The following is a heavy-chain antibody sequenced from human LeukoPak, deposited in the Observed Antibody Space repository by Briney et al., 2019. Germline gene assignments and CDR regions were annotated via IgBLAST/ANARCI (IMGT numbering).Heavy chain of an antibody. CDR2: MNPNSGNT. D-gene: IGHD3-22*01. CDR1: GYTFTNYD. V-gene: IGHV1-8*03. J-gene: IGHJ5*02. CDR3: ARATQHYYDSSGYYYGGNWFDP. Sequence: ASVKVSCKASGYTFTNYDINWVRQATGQGLEWMGWMNPNSGNTGYAQKFQGRVTITRSTSISTAYMELSSLRSEDTAVYYCARATQHYYDSSGYYYGGNWFDPWGQGTLVTVSS.